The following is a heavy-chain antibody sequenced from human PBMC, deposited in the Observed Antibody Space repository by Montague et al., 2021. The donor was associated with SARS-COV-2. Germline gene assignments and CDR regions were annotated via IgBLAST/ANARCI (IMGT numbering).Heavy chain of an antibody. V-gene: IGHV6-1*01. CDR3: ARGSSGYYTPRPFDY. D-gene: IGHD3-22*01. CDR1: GDSVSSYSAA. CDR2: TYYRSKWYN. Sequence: CAISGDSVSSYSAAWNWIRQSPSIGLEWLGRTYYRSKWYNDYAVXVKSRITINPDTSKNQFSLQLNSVTPEDTAVYYCARGSSGYYTPRPFDYWGQGTLVTVSS. J-gene: IGHJ4*02.